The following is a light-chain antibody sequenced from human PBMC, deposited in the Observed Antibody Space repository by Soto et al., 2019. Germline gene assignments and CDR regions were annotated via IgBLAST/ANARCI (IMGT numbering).Light chain of an antibody. CDR1: SSNIGSNS. CDR3: AAWDDSLNGPHVV. V-gene: IGLV1-44*01. Sequence: QSVLTQPPSASGTPGQRVTISCSGSSSNIGSNSVNWYQQFPGTAPKLLIYTNSQRPSGVPDRFSGSKSGTSASLAISGLQSEDEADYYCAAWDDSLNGPHVVFGGGTKLTVL. CDR2: TNS. J-gene: IGLJ2*01.